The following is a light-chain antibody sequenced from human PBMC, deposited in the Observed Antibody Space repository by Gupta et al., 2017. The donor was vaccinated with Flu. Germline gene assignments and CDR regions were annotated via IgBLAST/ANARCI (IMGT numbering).Light chain of an antibody. Sequence: DIQMTQSPSSLSARVGDRVTITCRASQSISNSLNWYQQKPGKTPKLLISGACSWQGGVPSRFSGSGSGTHFTLTISRLQPEDFGTYYCQQRISTPFTFGQGTKVEIK. CDR3: QQRISTPFT. CDR1: QSISNS. CDR2: GAC. V-gene: IGKV1-39*01. J-gene: IGKJ2*01.